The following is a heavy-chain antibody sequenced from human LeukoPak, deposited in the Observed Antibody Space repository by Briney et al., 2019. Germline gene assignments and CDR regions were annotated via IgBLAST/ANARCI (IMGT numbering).Heavy chain of an antibody. CDR1: GGSFSGYN. V-gene: IGHV4-34*01. CDR2: INHSGST. D-gene: IGHD5-18*01. J-gene: IGHJ4*02. Sequence: SETLSLTCAVYGGSFSGYNWSWIRQPPGKGLEWIGEINHSGSTNYNPSLKSRVTISVDTSKNQFSLKLSSVTAADTAVYYCARGGYSYGTRSQFDYWGQGTLVTVSS. CDR3: ARGGYSYGTRSQFDY.